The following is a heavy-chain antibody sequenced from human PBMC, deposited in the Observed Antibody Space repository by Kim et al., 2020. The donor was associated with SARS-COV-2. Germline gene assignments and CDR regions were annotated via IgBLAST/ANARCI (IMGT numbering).Heavy chain of an antibody. CDR3: ARDRGPEAFEI. Sequence: GGSLRLSCAASGFTFSSYGMNWVRQAPGKGLEWVAVIWYDGSNKYYADSVKGRFTISRDNSKNTLYLQMNSLRAEDTAVYYCARDRGPEAFEIWGQGTTVTVSS. CDR1: GFTFSSYG. CDR2: IWYDGSNK. J-gene: IGHJ3*02. V-gene: IGHV3-33*01. D-gene: IGHD3-10*01.